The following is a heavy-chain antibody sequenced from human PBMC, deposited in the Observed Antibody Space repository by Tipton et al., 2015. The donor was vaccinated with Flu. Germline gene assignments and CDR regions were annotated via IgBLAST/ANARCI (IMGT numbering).Heavy chain of an antibody. CDR1: GASVTSGSYY. D-gene: IGHD3-22*01. CDR2: IYSTGNS. J-gene: IGHJ5*02. Sequence: TLSLTCSVSGASVTSGSYYWTWIRQPPGKGLEWLGYIYSTGNSNYNPSLESRVSISLDTSKNHFSLILTSVTAAVTAVYYCARELPGNYYDRDWFDPWGQGTLVTVSS. V-gene: IGHV4-61*01. CDR3: ARELPGNYYDRDWFDP.